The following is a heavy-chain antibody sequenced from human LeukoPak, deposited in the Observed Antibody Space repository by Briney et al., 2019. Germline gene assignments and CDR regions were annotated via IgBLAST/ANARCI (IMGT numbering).Heavy chain of an antibody. V-gene: IGHV3-53*01. CDR2: LYSDGNT. D-gene: IGHD1-14*01. CDR1: GFTVITND. J-gene: IGHJ4*02. CDR3: ARGVEPLSANTLAY. Sequence: GGSLRLSCAASGFTVITNDMTWVRQAPGKGLEWVSVLYSDGNTKYADSVQGRFTISRDNSKNTLYLEMNSLSPDDTAVYYCARGVEPLSANTLAYWGQGTLVTVSS.